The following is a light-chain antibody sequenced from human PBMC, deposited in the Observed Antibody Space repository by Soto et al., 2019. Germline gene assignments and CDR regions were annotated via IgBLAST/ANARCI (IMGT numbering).Light chain of an antibody. CDR3: QQYNSYSAT. J-gene: IGKJ3*01. CDR1: QSISSW. V-gene: IGKV1-5*03. CDR2: KAS. Sequence: DIPMTQSPSTLSASVGDRVTITCRASQSISSWLAWYQQKPGKAPKLLIYKASSLESGVPSRFSGSGSGTEFTLTISSLQPDDFATYYCQQYNSYSATFGHGTKVDIK.